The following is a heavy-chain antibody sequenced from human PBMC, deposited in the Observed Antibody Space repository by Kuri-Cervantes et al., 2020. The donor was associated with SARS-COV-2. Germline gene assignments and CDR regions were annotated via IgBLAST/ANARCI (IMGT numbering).Heavy chain of an antibody. CDR2: ISWDGGST. CDR3: AKDGGVDYYDSSGWFDP. Sequence: GESLKISCAASGFTFDDYAMHWVRQAPGKGLEWVSLISWDGGSTYYADSVKGRFTISRDNSKNSLYLQMNSLRAEDTALYYCAKDGGVDYYDSSGWFDPWGQGTLVTVSS. D-gene: IGHD3-22*01. V-gene: IGHV3-43D*03. CDR1: GFTFDDYA. J-gene: IGHJ5*02.